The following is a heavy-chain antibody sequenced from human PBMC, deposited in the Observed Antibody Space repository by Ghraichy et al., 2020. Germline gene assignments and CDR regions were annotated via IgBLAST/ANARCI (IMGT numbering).Heavy chain of an antibody. CDR1: GFDFSYYW. V-gene: IGHV3-7*03. J-gene: IGHJ4*02. D-gene: IGHD5-12*01. CDR3: ARDEGATMSFDY. Sequence: GSLRLSCAASGFDFSYYWMSWVRQAPGKGLEWVATIKQDESEKHYVDSVKGRFIISRENAKNSLYLEMNSLRAEDAAVYYCARDEGATMSFDYWGQGTLVTVSS. CDR2: IKQDESEK.